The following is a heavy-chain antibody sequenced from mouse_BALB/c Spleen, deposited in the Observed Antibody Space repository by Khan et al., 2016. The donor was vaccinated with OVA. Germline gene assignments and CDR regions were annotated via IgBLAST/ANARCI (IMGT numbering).Heavy chain of an antibody. CDR2: IWSVGNT. CDR1: GSSLTNYG. CDR3: ARKRGVHYNMDF. J-gene: IGHJ4*01. Sequence: QVQLKESGPGLVQPSQSLSITCTVSGSSLTNYGVHWIRQSPGRGLEWLGLIWSVGNTDYNAAFISRLTISKDNTKSQVFFKMNSLQVDDTAIYXCARKRGVHYNMDFWGQGISVTVSS. V-gene: IGHV2-2*01.